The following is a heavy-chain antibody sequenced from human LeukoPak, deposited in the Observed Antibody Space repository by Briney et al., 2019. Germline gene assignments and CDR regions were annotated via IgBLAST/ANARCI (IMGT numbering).Heavy chain of an antibody. CDR2: INHSGST. J-gene: IGHJ5*02. Sequence: ASETLSLTCAAYGGSFSGYYWSWIRQPPGKGLEWIGEINHSGSTNYNPSLKSRVTISVDTSKNQFSLKLSSVTAADTAVYYCARTYYDFWSGYLDWFDPWGQGTLVTVSS. V-gene: IGHV4-34*01. D-gene: IGHD3-3*01. CDR1: GGSFSGYY. CDR3: ARTYYDFWSGYLDWFDP.